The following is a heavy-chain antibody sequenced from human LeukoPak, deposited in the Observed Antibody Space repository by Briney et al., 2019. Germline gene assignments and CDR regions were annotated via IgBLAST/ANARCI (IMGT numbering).Heavy chain of an antibody. D-gene: IGHD4-17*01. V-gene: IGHV1-8*01. J-gene: IGHJ5*02. CDR2: MNPNSGNT. CDR1: AYTFTSNG. CDR3: ARGLYYGDYVFGFDP. Sequence: ASVKVSCKASAYTFTSNGINRVRQATGQGLEWMGWMNPNSGNTGYAQKFQGRVTMTRNTSISTAYMELSSLRSEDTAVYYCARGLYYGDYVFGFDPWGQRTLVTVSS.